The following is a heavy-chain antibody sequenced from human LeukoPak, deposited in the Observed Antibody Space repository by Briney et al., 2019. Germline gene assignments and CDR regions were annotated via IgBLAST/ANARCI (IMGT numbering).Heavy chain of an antibody. J-gene: IGHJ3*01. CDR2: IYPGDSET. CDR3: ARQRGYRMTKDGFDV. CDR1: GYSFTSYW. D-gene: IGHD2-2*03. V-gene: IGHV5-51*01. Sequence: NHGESLKISCKGSGYSFTSYWIGWVRHMPGKGLEWMTIIYPGDSETRYSPSLQGQVTISADKSINTAYLQWSSLKASDSGMYYCARQRGYRMTKDGFDVWGQGTMVTVSS.